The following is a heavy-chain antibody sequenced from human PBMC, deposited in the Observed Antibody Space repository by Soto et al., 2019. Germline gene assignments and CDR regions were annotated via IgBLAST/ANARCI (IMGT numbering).Heavy chain of an antibody. CDR1: GFTFSSYA. D-gene: IGHD1-1*01. V-gene: IGHV3-23*01. Sequence: GGSLRLSCAASGFTFSSYAMSWVRQAPGKGLEWVSAISGSGGSTYYADSVKGRFTISRDNSKNTLYLQMNSLRAEDTAVFSCAKTTGTTFLDYYYMDVWGKGTTVTVSS. J-gene: IGHJ6*03. CDR2: ISGSGGST. CDR3: AKTTGTTFLDYYYMDV.